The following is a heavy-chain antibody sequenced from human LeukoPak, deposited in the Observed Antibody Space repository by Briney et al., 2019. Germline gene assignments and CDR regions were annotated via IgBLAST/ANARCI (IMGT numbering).Heavy chain of an antibody. D-gene: IGHD5-24*01. CDR2: ITAGGGST. CDR1: GFTFSSYA. Sequence: GGSLRLSCAASGFTFSSYAMSWVRQAPGMGLEWVSGITAGGGSTYYADSVKGRFTISRDNSKNTLYLQMNSLRAEDTAVYYCAKVIREVDMSYDYWGQGALVTVSS. CDR3: AKVIREVDMSYDY. V-gene: IGHV3-23*01. J-gene: IGHJ4*02.